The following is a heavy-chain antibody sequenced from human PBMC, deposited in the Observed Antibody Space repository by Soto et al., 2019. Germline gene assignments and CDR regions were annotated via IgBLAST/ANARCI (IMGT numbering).Heavy chain of an antibody. V-gene: IGHV2-5*02. CDR1: GFSLPTDXXX. CDR2: IYWDDTK. J-gene: IGHJ4*02. Sequence: QITLKESGPTLVKPTQTLTLTCTFSGFSLPTDXXXXXWIRQPPGKALEWLAVIYWDDTKTYRPSLKSRLTXXXXXXXXXXXXXXXXXXXXXXXXXXCAHAYGGRSLYWGQGTLVTVSS. CDR3: AHAYGGRSLY. D-gene: IGHD1-26*01.